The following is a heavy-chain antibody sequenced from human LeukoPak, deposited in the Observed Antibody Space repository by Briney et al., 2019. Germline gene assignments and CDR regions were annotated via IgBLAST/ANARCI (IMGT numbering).Heavy chain of an antibody. Sequence: SETLSLTCTVSGGSISSSSYYWGWIRQPPGKGLEWIGSIYYSGGTYYNPSLKSRVTISVDTSKNQFSLKLSSVTAADTAVYYCARHARPTMVRVYNWFDPWGQGTLVTVSS. D-gene: IGHD3-10*01. CDR3: ARHARPTMVRVYNWFDP. CDR2: IYYSGGT. V-gene: IGHV4-39*01. CDR1: GGSISSSSYY. J-gene: IGHJ5*02.